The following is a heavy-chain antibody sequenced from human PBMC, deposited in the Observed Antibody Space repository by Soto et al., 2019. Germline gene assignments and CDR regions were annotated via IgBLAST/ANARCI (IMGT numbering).Heavy chain of an antibody. Sequence: SETLSLTCTVSGGSISSYYWSWIRQPPGKELQYIGYIYYSGSTNYNPSLKSRVTISDDTSTDTAYMELSSLRSEDTAVYYCATPQGLNDRPRYGMDVWGQGTTVTVSS. CDR3: ATPQGLNDRPRYGMDV. CDR1: GGSISSYY. CDR2: IYYSGST. J-gene: IGHJ6*02. D-gene: IGHD3-22*01. V-gene: IGHV4-59*03.